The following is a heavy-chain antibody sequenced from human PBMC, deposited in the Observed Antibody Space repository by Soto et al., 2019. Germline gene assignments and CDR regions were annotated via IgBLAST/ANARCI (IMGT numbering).Heavy chain of an antibody. CDR1: GGSFSGYY. J-gene: IGHJ4*02. Sequence: PSETLSLTCAVYGGSFSGYYWSWIRQPPGKGLEWIGEINHSGSTNYNPSLKSRVTISVDTSKNQFSLKLSSVTAADTAVYYCARWSGYSGYAKKFDYWGQGTLVTVSS. D-gene: IGHD5-12*01. CDR2: INHSGST. V-gene: IGHV4-34*01. CDR3: ARWSGYSGYAKKFDY.